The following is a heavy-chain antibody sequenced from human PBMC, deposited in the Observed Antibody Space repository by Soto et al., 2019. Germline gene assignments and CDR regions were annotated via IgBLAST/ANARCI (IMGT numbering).Heavy chain of an antibody. CDR3: AMDEYSSSFYYYYYMDV. Sequence: EVQLLESGGGLVQPGGSLRLSCAASGFTFSSYAMSWVRQAPGKGLKWVSAISGSGGSTYYADSVKGRFTISRDNSKNTLYLQMNSLRAEDTAVYYCAMDEYSSSFYYYYYMDVWGKGTTVTVSS. D-gene: IGHD6-6*01. J-gene: IGHJ6*03. CDR1: GFTFSSYA. V-gene: IGHV3-23*01. CDR2: ISGSGGST.